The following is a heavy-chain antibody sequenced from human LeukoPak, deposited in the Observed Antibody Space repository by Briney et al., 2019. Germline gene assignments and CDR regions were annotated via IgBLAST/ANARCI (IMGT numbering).Heavy chain of an antibody. J-gene: IGHJ4*02. Sequence: PGRSLRLSCATSGFTFSSYAMSWVRQAPGNGLEWVSGISGSGGSTYYADSVKGRFTISRDNSKNTLYLQMNSLRAEDTAVYYCAKIPRKTFDYWGQGTLVTVSS. CDR2: ISGSGGST. CDR1: GFTFSSYA. V-gene: IGHV3-23*01. CDR3: AKIPRKTFDY.